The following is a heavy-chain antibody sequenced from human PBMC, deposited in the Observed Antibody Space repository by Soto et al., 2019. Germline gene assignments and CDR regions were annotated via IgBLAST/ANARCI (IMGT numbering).Heavy chain of an antibody. CDR2: INSDGSST. CDR3: VVPINYGRDY. Sequence: EVQLVESGGGLVQPGGSLRLSCAASGFTFSAYWMHWVRQAPGKGLVWVSRINSDGSSTNYADSVKGRFTISRDNAKNTLYLQMNSLGADDTAVYYCVVPINYGRDYWGQGTLVTVSS. V-gene: IGHV3-74*01. CDR1: GFTFSAYW. D-gene: IGHD4-17*01. J-gene: IGHJ4*02.